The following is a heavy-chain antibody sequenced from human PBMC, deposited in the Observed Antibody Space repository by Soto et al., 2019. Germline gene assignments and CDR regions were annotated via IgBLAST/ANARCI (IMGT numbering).Heavy chain of an antibody. J-gene: IGHJ6*02. CDR1: GFTFSSYS. D-gene: IGHD5-12*01. CDR3: ARDHKIVATIYNYYYGMDV. CDR2: ISSSSSYI. V-gene: IGHV3-21*01. Sequence: GGSLRLSCAASGFTFSSYSMNWVRQAPGKWLEWVSSISSSSSYIYYADSVKGRFTISRDNAKNSLYLQMNSLRAEDTAVYYCARDHKIVATIYNYYYGMDVWGQGXTVTVYS.